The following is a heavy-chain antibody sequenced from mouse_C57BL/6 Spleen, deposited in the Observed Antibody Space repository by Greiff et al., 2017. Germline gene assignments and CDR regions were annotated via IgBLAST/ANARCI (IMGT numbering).Heavy chain of an antibody. J-gene: IGHJ2*01. CDR3: ARGDYVVKGYFDY. CDR1: GYTFTTYP. D-gene: IGHD2-4*01. V-gene: IGHV1-47*01. CDR2: FHPYNDDT. Sequence: VQLKESGAELVKPGASVKMSCKASGYTFTTYPIEWMKQNHGKSLEWIGNFHPYNDDTKYNEKFKGKATLTVEKSSSTVYLELSRLTSDDSAVYYCARGDYVVKGYFDYWGQGTTLTVSS.